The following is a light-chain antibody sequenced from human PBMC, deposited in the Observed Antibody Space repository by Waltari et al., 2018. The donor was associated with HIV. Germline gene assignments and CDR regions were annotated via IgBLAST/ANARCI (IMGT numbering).Light chain of an antibody. J-gene: IGKJ2*01. Sequence: EIVMTQSPATLSVSPGEGATLPCRASQSVSSNLAWYQQTPGQAPRLLIYGAFHRATGIPARFSGSGSGTEFTLTISSLRSEDFVVYYCQQYNNWPRTFGQGTKLQIK. CDR1: QSVSSN. V-gene: IGKV3-15*01. CDR2: GAF. CDR3: QQYNNWPRT.